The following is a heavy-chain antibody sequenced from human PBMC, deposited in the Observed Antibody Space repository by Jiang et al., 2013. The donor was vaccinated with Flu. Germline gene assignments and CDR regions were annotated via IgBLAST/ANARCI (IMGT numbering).Heavy chain of an antibody. J-gene: IGHJ6*02. V-gene: IGHV1-8*01. CDR1: GYTFTSYD. CDR3: ARGREHHYGMDV. Sequence: GYTFTSYDINWVRQATGQGLEWMGWMNPNSGNTGYAQKFQGRVTMTRNTSISTAYMELSSLRSEDTAVYYCARGREHHYGMDVWGQGTTVTVSS. D-gene: IGHD1-26*01. CDR2: MNPNSGNT.